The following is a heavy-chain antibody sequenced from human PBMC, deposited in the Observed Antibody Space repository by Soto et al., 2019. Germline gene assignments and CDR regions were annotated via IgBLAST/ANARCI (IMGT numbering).Heavy chain of an antibody. CDR1: GGSVSSGSYY. J-gene: IGHJ4*02. D-gene: IGHD3-3*01. CDR2: IYYSGST. V-gene: IGHV4-61*01. CDR3: ARAGITIFGVVRIFRD. Sequence: PSETLSLTCTVSGGSVSSGSYYWSWIRQPPGKGLEWIGYIYYSGSTNYNPSLKSRVTISVDTSKNQFSLKLSPVTAADTAVYYCARAGITIFGVVRIFRDWGQGTLVTVSS.